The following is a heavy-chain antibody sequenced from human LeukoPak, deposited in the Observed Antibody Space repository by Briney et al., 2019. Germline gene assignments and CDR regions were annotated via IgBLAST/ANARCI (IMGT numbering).Heavy chain of an antibody. CDR2: ISYDGSNK. CDR3: AREGGGGYSYGYVY. CDR1: GFTFSSYA. Sequence: PGGSLRLSCAASGFTFSSYAMHWVRQAPGKGLEWVAVISYDGSNKYYADSVKGRFTISRDNAKNSLYLQMSSLRAEDTAVYYCAREGGGGYSYGYVYWGQGTLVTVSS. D-gene: IGHD5-18*01. J-gene: IGHJ4*02. V-gene: IGHV3-30*04.